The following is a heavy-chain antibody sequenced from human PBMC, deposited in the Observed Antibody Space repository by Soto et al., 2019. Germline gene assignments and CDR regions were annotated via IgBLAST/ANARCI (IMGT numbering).Heavy chain of an antibody. V-gene: IGHV3-11*04. CDR2: ISSSGSTI. D-gene: IGHD3-9*01. Sequence: KTGGSLRLSCAASGFTFSDYYMSWIRQAPGKGLEWVSYISSSGSTIYYADSVKGRFTISRDNAKNSLYLQMNSLRAEDTAVYYCAREELRYFDWLFPGAFDIWGQGTMVTVSS. CDR1: GFTFSDYY. J-gene: IGHJ3*02. CDR3: AREELRYFDWLFPGAFDI.